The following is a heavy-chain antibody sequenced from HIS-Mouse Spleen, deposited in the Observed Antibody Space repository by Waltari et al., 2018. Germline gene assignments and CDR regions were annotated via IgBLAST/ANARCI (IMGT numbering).Heavy chain of an antibody. J-gene: IGHJ4*02. CDR2: INHSGST. CDR1: GGSFSGYY. V-gene: IGHV4-34*01. D-gene: IGHD3-22*01. CDR3: ARGREEVTMIVVVITSVGFDY. Sequence: QVQLQQWGAGLLKPSETLSLTCAVYGGSFSGYYWSWIRQPPGKGLEWIGEINHSGSTNYNPSLKSRVTISVETSKNQFSLKLSSVTAADTAVYYCARGREEVTMIVVVITSVGFDYWGQGTLVTVSS.